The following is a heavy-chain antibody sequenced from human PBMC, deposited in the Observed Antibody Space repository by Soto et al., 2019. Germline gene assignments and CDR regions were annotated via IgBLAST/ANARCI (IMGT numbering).Heavy chain of an antibody. CDR2: IFYSGST. D-gene: IGHD2-21*01. Sequence: SETQSLTCSVSGGSIRTSRSYWAWIRQPPGKGLEWLANIFYSGSTFYNPSLASRVSVSVDTSKNEFSLKSRSVTAADTAVYYCARQPTTGDTDLWFDPWGQGTLVTVSS. V-gene: IGHV4-39*01. CDR1: GGSIRTSRSY. CDR3: ARQPTTGDTDLWFDP. J-gene: IGHJ5*02.